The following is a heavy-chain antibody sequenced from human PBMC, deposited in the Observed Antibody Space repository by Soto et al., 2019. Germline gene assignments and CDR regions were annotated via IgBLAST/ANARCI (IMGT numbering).Heavy chain of an antibody. CDR1: GGTFSTNT. CDR2: IMPIFGSA. J-gene: IGHJ4*02. D-gene: IGHD3-22*01. V-gene: IGHV1-69*13. Sequence: SVKVSCKASGGTFSTNTISWVRQAPGQGLEWMGGIMPIFGSANYAQKFQGRVTITADEYTRTVYMELSRLRSEDTAVYYCARQFDSDTSGYYYAYWGQGTLVTVSS. CDR3: ARQFDSDTSGYYYAY.